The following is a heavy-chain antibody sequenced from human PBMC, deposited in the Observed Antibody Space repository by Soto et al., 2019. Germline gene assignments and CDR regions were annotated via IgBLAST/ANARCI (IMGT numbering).Heavy chain of an antibody. CDR3: ARVKGGTTRRAFDS. D-gene: IGHD1-7*01. J-gene: IGHJ4*02. V-gene: IGHV4-31*03. Sequence: QVQLQESGPGLVKPSQTLSLTCTVSGDSISSGGYYWSWIRQHPGKGLEWIGYIYDNGGAYYSPSLQGRVVISVDRSENQFSLVLSSVTAADTAVYYCARVKGGTTRRAFDSWGQGTLVTVSS. CDR2: IYDNGGA. CDR1: GDSISSGGYY.